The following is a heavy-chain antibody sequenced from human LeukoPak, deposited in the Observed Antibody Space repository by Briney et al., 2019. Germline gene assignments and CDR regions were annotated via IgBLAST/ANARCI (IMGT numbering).Heavy chain of an antibody. D-gene: IGHD4-11*01. V-gene: IGHV1-69*13. J-gene: IGHJ4*02. Sequence: GASVKVSCKASGGTFSSYAISWVRQAPGQGLEWMGGIIPIYGTTNYAQKFQGRVTITADESTSTAYLELSSLKSEDTSVYYCVVPYSDYIRRSRPFDYWGQGTLVTVSS. CDR1: GGTFSSYA. CDR3: VVPYSDYIRRSRPFDY. CDR2: IIPIYGTT.